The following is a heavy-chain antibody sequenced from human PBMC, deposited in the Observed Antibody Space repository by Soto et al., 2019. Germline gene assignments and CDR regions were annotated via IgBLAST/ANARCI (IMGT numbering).Heavy chain of an antibody. D-gene: IGHD3-22*01. J-gene: IGHJ4*02. CDR3: AKDLEKWYYDSSGYCPND. V-gene: IGHV3-23*01. Sequence: EVQLLESGGGLVQPGGSLRLSCAASGFTFSSYAMSWVRQAPGKGLEWVSAISGSGGSTYYADSVKGRFTISRDNSKNTLYLQMNSLRAEDTAVYYCAKDLEKWYYDSSGYCPNDWGQGTLVTVSS. CDR1: GFTFSSYA. CDR2: ISGSGGST.